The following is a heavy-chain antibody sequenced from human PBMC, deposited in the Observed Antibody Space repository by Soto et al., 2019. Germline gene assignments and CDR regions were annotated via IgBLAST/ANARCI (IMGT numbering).Heavy chain of an antibody. D-gene: IGHD2-2*01. Sequence: GGSLRLSCAASGFTFISYSMNWVRQAPGKGLEWVSYISSSSSTIYYADSVKGRFTISRDNAKNSLYLQMNSLRDEDTAVYYCARESVVVVPAAYNWFDPWGQGTLVTVSS. CDR1: GFTFISYS. J-gene: IGHJ5*02. CDR2: ISSSSSTI. V-gene: IGHV3-48*02. CDR3: ARESVVVVPAAYNWFDP.